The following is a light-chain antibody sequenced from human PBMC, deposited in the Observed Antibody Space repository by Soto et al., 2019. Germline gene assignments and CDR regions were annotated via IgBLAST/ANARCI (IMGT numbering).Light chain of an antibody. J-gene: IGLJ1*01. Sequence: QSVLTQPPSASGTPGQRVIISCSGSSSNIGTNYVYWYQQLPGTAPTFLIYRTNQRPSGVPERFSASKSGTSASLAISGLRSEDEADYYCAAWDDSLSGLVFGTGTKLTVL. CDR2: RTN. V-gene: IGLV1-47*01. CDR3: AAWDDSLSGLV. CDR1: SSNIGTNY.